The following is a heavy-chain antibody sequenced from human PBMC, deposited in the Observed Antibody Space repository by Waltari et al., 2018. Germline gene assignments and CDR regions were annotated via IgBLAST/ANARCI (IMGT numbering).Heavy chain of an antibody. Sequence: QVQLQESGPGLVKPSETLSITCTVSGYSISTAYFWGWIRQAPGKGLEWIGSNYPSGSTYYNPSLKSRVTISVDTSTNQFSRKVNSVTAPDTSVYYCARGGTVTTPLDYWGQGTLVTVSS. D-gene: IGHD4-17*01. V-gene: IGHV4-38-2*02. CDR2: NYPSGST. CDR3: ARGGTVTTPLDY. CDR1: GYSISTAYF. J-gene: IGHJ4*02.